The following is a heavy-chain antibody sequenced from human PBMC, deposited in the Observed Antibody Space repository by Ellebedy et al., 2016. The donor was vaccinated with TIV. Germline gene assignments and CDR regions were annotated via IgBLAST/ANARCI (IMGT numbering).Heavy chain of an antibody. D-gene: IGHD2-15*01. Sequence: GGSLRLXCAASGFTFTNYAMSWVRQAPGKGLAWVSAVNGNGDRTYYADFVRGRFIVSRDNSKNTLDMQMNSLTVEDTAIYYCAKEKDHAKPYDYWGQGTLVTVSS. CDR1: GFTFTNYA. CDR3: AKEKDHAKPYDY. CDR2: VNGNGDRT. V-gene: IGHV3-23*01. J-gene: IGHJ4*02.